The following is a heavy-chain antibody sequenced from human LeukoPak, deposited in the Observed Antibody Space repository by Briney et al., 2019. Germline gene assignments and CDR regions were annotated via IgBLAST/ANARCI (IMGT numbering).Heavy chain of an antibody. CDR1: GGTFSKHG. CDR2: ITPIFGIV. D-gene: IGHD4-23*01. Sequence: GASVKVSCKASGGTFSKHGISWVRQAPGQGLEWMGGITPIFGIVNYAQKFQGRVTIIADESTSTAHMELSSLRSEDTAVYYCARGQGGYGGNSDDAFDIWGQGTMVTVYS. J-gene: IGHJ3*02. V-gene: IGHV1-69*13. CDR3: ARGQGGYGGNSDDAFDI.